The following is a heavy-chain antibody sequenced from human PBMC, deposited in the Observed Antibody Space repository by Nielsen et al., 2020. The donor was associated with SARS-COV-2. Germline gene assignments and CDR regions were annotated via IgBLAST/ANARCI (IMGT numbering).Heavy chain of an antibody. D-gene: IGHD3-10*01. CDR3: ARDRVRGVIRYYYYGMDV. CDR1: GFTFSSYE. V-gene: IGHV3-48*03. CDR2: ISSSGSTI. Sequence: GESLKISCAASGFTFSSYEMNWVRQAPGKGLEWVSYISSSGSTIYYADSVKGRFTISRDNAKNSLYLQMNSLRAEDTAVYYRARDRVRGVIRYYYYGMDVWGQGTTVTVSS. J-gene: IGHJ6*02.